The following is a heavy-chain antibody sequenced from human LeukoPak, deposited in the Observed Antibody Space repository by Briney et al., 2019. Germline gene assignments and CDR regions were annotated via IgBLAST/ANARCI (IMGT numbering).Heavy chain of an antibody. CDR3: ARAFYSNSRNHKEDFFDY. D-gene: IGHD2-2*01. CDR1: GYTFTGYY. J-gene: IGHJ4*02. CDR2: ISAYNGNT. V-gene: IGHV1-18*04. Sequence: ASVKVSCKASGYTFTGYYMHWVRQAPGPGLEGMGWISAYNGNTNYAQKLQGRVTMTTDTSTSTAYMELRSLISDDTAVYYCARAFYSNSRNHKEDFFDYWGQGTPVTVSS.